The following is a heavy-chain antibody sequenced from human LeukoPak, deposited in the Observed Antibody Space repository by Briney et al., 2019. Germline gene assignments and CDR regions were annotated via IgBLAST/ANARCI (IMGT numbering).Heavy chain of an antibody. CDR3: ARRTFPNDAFDV. Sequence: GGSLRLSCAASGFTFSTFSMDWVRQTPGKGLEWVSAISGSGSDIYYADSVKGRFTISRDNPKRSLYLQMNSLRAEDTAVYYCARRTFPNDAFDVWGQGTVVTVSS. CDR2: ISGSGSDI. V-gene: IGHV3-21*01. CDR1: GFTFSTFS. D-gene: IGHD1-7*01. J-gene: IGHJ3*01.